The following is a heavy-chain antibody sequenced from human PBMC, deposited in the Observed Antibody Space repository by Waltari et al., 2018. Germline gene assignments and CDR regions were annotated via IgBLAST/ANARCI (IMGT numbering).Heavy chain of an antibody. Sequence: EVLLVESGVGLVLPGRTLVLHCSDSAFTLSIRRTLWVRQAPGKGLEWVSLVYSGGTTYYAGSVEGRFTISRDISTNTVYLQMNSLTAEDSAVYYCARDPLYYFDSWGQGALVTVSS. V-gene: IGHV3-53*01. J-gene: IGHJ4*02. CDR3: ARDPLYYFDS. CDR1: AFTLSIRR. CDR2: VYSGGTT.